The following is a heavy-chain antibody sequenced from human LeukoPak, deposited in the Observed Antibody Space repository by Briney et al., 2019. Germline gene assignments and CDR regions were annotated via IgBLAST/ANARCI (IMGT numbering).Heavy chain of an antibody. V-gene: IGHV1-69*01. D-gene: IGHD3-3*01. CDR3: AKEYLEWLPYFDY. J-gene: IGHJ4*02. Sequence: SVKVSCKASGGTFSSYAISWVRQAPGQGLEWMGGIIPIFGTANYAQKFQGRVTITADESTSTAYMELSSLRSEDTAVYYCAKEYLEWLPYFDYWGQGTLVTVSS. CDR2: IIPIFGTA. CDR1: GGTFSSYA.